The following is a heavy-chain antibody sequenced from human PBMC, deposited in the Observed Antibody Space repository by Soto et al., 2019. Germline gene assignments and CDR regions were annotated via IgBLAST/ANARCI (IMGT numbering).Heavy chain of an antibody. J-gene: IGHJ6*02. D-gene: IGHD2-2*01. CDR1: GGSISSSSYY. CDR2: IYYSGST. CDR3: ARGGDIVVVPAYYYYGMDV. V-gene: IGHV4-39*01. Sequence: SETLSLTCTVSGGSISSSSYYWGWIRQPPGKGLEWIGSIYYSGSTYYNPSLKSRVTISVDTSKNQFSLKLSSVTAADTAVYYCARGGDIVVVPAYYYYGMDVWGQGTTVTVSS.